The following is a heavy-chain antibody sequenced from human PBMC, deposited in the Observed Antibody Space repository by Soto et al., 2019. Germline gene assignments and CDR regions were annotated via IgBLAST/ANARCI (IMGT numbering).Heavy chain of an antibody. CDR3: ARGATMVRGVPNWFDP. V-gene: IGHV4-30-2*01. CDR1: GGSISSGGYS. Sequence: SETLSLTCAVSGGSISSGGYSWSWIRQPPGKGLEWIGYIYHSGSTCYNPSLKSRVTISVDRSKNQFSLKLSSVTAADTAVYYCARGATMVRGVPNWFDPWGQGTLVTVSS. J-gene: IGHJ5*02. CDR2: IYHSGST. D-gene: IGHD3-10*01.